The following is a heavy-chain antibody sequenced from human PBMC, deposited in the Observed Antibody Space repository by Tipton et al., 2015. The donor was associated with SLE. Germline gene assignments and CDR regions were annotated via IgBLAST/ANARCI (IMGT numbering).Heavy chain of an antibody. CDR3: AKLYWEFGFDS. CDR2: IRYDGSNK. J-gene: IGHJ5*01. V-gene: IGHV3-30*02. D-gene: IGHD2-8*02. Sequence: SLRLSCAASGFMFRSYGMHWVRQAPGKGLEWVAFIRYDGSNKDYADSVKGRFTISRDNSKNTLYLQMNSLRAEDTAVYYCAKLYWEFGFDSWGQGALVTVSS. CDR1: GFMFRSYG.